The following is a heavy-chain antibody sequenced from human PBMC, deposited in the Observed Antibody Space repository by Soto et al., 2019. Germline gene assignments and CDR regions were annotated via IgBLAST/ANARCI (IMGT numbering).Heavy chain of an antibody. J-gene: IGHJ4*02. D-gene: IGHD6-19*01. CDR1: GGSISSYY. V-gene: IGHV4-59*01. CDR3: ARATVSGWAYYFDY. Sequence: QVQLQESGPGLVKPSETLSLTCTVSGGSISSYYWSWIRQPPGKGLEWIGYIYYSGSTNYNPSLKSRVTISVDTSKNQFALKLSSVTAADTAVYYCARATVSGWAYYFDYWGQGTLVTVSS. CDR2: IYYSGST.